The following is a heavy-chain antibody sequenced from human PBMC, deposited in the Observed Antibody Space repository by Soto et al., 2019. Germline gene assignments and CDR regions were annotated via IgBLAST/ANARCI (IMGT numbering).Heavy chain of an antibody. CDR1: GFTFTSSA. D-gene: IGHD3-22*01. J-gene: IGHJ3*02. CDR2: IVVGSGNT. Sequence: SVKVSCKASGFTFTSSAVQWVRQARGQRLEWIGWIVVGSGNTNYAQKFQERVTITRDMSTSTAYMELSSLRSEDTAVYYCAAASSGYSAFNIWGQGTMVTVSS. V-gene: IGHV1-58*01. CDR3: AAASSGYSAFNI.